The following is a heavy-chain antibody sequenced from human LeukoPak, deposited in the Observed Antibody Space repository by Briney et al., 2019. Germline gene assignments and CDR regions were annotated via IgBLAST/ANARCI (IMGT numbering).Heavy chain of an antibody. D-gene: IGHD3-3*01. J-gene: IGHJ6*04. Sequence: ASVKVSCKTSGYSFTAHYIHWVRQAPGQGLEWMGWINPNSGGTSYAQKFQGRVTMTRDTSISTAYMELSRLRSDDTAVYYCARESGSILGPMDVWGKGATVTVSS. CDR3: ARESGSILGPMDV. CDR1: GYSFTAHY. CDR2: INPNSGGT. V-gene: IGHV1-2*02.